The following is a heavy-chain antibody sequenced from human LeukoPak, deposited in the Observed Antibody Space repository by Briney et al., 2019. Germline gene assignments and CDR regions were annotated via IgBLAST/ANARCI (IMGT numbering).Heavy chain of an antibody. V-gene: IGHV1-2*02. CDR1: GYTFTGYY. Sequence: ASVKVSCKASGYTFTGYYMHWVRQAPGQGLEWMGWINPNSGGTNYAQKFQGRVTMTRDTSISTAYMELSRLRSDDTAVYYCARGVLGYCSSTSCRDAFDIWGQGTMVTVSS. CDR3: ARGVLGYCSSTSCRDAFDI. D-gene: IGHD2-2*01. J-gene: IGHJ3*02. CDR2: INPNSGGT.